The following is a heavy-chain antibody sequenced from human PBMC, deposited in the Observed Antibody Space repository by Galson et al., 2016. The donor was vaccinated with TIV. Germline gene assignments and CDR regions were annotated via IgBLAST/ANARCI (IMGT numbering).Heavy chain of an antibody. V-gene: IGHV4-38-2*02. D-gene: IGHD3-22*01. CDR1: GHSISSAYY. CDR2: ISHSGTT. CDR3: ARDGVKHYDNSDYYEVDY. Sequence: VSGHSISSAYYWGWIRQPPGKGLEWIGSISHSGTTYYKPSLKSRVTITVGTSKNQFSLKLRSVTAADTAVYYCARDGVKHYDNSDYYEVDYWGQGILATVSS. J-gene: IGHJ4*02.